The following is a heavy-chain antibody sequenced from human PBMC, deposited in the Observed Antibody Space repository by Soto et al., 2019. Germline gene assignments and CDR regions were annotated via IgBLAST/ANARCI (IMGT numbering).Heavy chain of an antibody. Sequence: ASVTVSCQASGYTFTSYAVHWVRQATGKRLEWMGWINAGNGNTKYSQKFQGRVTITRDTSASTAYMELSSLRSEDTAVYYCAREDRRSSAYDLWSGYSLGRHDAFDIWGQGTMVTVSS. D-gene: IGHD3-3*01. V-gene: IGHV1-3*01. CDR3: AREDRRSSAYDLWSGYSLGRHDAFDI. CDR2: INAGNGNT. J-gene: IGHJ3*02. CDR1: GYTFTSYA.